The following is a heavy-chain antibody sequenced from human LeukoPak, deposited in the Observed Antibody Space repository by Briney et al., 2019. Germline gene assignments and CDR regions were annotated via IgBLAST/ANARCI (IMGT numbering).Heavy chain of an antibody. Sequence: GGSLRLSCAASGFTFSSYWIHWVRQAPGKGLVWVSRINSDGGGTTYADSVKGRFTISRDNVKNTLYLQMNSLRAEDTAVYYCAKSFGSGRYADYWGQGTLVTVSS. D-gene: IGHD3-3*01. V-gene: IGHV3-74*01. CDR1: GFTFSSYW. J-gene: IGHJ4*02. CDR2: INSDGGGT. CDR3: AKSFGSGRYADY.